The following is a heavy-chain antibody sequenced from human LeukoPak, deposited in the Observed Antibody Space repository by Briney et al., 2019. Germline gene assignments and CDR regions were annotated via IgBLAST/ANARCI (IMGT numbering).Heavy chain of an antibody. Sequence: PGGSLRLSCAASGFTFRSYGMHWVRQAPGKGLEWVAIIRYDGTNKYYADSVKGRFTISRDNSKNTLYLQMNSLRAEDTAVYYCAKRAGAYCSSTSCFIDYWGQGTLVTVSS. J-gene: IGHJ4*02. V-gene: IGHV3-30*02. D-gene: IGHD2-2*01. CDR2: IRYDGTNK. CDR3: AKRAGAYCSSTSCFIDY. CDR1: GFTFRSYG.